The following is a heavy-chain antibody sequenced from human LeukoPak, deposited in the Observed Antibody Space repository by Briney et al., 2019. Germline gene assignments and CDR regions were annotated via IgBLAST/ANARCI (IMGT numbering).Heavy chain of an antibody. CDR3: AREGAPGYDP. CDR2: INHSGST. D-gene: IGHD1-26*01. Sequence: PSETLSLTCAVSGGSFSGYYWSWIRQPPGRGLEWIGEINHSGSTNYNPSLKSRVTISVDTSKNQFSLKLSSVTAADTAVYYCAREGAPGYDPWGQGTLVTVSS. V-gene: IGHV4-34*01. J-gene: IGHJ5*02. CDR1: GGSFSGYY.